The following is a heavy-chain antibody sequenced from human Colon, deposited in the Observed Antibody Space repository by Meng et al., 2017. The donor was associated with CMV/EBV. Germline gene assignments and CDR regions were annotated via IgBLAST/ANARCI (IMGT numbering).Heavy chain of an antibody. V-gene: IGHV3-23*01. CDR1: GFTFSSSA. Sequence: GESLKISCAASGFTFSSSAMSWVRQAPGKGLEWVSAAAGSGYNTYYTDSVKGRFTISRDNSKNTLYLQMNSLRAEDTAVYYCARDSYGFDYWGQGTLVTVSS. J-gene: IGHJ4*02. CDR2: AAGSGYNT. CDR3: ARDSYGFDY. D-gene: IGHD3-10*01.